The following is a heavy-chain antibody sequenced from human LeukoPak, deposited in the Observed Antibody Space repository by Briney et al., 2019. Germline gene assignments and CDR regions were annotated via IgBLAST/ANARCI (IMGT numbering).Heavy chain of an antibody. CDR3: VRYYDPPVGDAFDI. CDR1: GFRFGSDW. Sequence: PGGSLRLSCAASGFRFGSDWMSWVRQAPGEGLEWMANINPDGSEKYYVDSVKGRFTISRDNDKNSLYLRLNSLRADDTAVYYCVRYYDPPVGDAFDIWGQGTLVTVSS. D-gene: IGHD3-16*01. V-gene: IGHV3-7*01. J-gene: IGHJ3*02. CDR2: INPDGSEK.